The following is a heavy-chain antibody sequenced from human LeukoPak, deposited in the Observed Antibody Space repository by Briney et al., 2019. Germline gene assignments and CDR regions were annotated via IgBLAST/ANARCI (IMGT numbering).Heavy chain of an antibody. V-gene: IGHV3-23*01. J-gene: IGHJ4*02. D-gene: IGHD5-24*01. CDR3: ASLLGEMATMRPGFDY. Sequence: GGSLRLSCAASGFTFSSYAMSWVRQAPGKGLEWVSAISGSGGSTYYADSVKGRFTISRDNSKNTLYLQMNSLRAEDTAVYYCASLLGEMATMRPGFDYWGQGTLVTVAS. CDR2: ISGSGGST. CDR1: GFTFSSYA.